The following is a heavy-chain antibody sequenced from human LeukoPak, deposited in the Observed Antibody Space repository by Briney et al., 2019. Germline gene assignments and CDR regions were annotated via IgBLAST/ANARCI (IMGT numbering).Heavy chain of an antibody. D-gene: IGHD1-26*01. CDR1: GGSISSSSYY. CDR3: ARVMGATII. V-gene: IGHV4-39*07. CDR2: IYYSGST. Sequence: SETLSLTCTVSGGSISSSSYYWGWIRQPPGKGLEWIGSIYYSGSTYYNPSLKSRVTISVDTSKNQFSLKLSSVTAADTAVYYCARVMGATIIWGQGTLVTVSP. J-gene: IGHJ4*02.